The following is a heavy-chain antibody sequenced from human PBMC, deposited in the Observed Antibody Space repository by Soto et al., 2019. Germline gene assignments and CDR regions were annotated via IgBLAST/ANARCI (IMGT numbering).Heavy chain of an antibody. CDR2: ISYDGSNK. CDR3: ARDPGYGSGGSCYKFDY. V-gene: IGHV3-30-3*01. D-gene: IGHD2-15*01. CDR1: GFTFSSYA. J-gene: IGHJ4*02. Sequence: QVQLVESGGGVVQPGRSLRLSCAASGFTFSSYAMHWVRQAPGKGLEWVAVISYDGSNKYYADSVKGRFTISRDNSKNRLDLQMNSLRAEDTAVYYCARDPGYGSGGSCYKFDYWGQGTLVTVSS.